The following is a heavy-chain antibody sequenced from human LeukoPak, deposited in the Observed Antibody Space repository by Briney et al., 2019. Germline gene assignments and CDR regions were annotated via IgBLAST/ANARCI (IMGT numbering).Heavy chain of an antibody. CDR3: ARGGGSFDY. V-gene: IGHV4-59*01. D-gene: IGHD3-16*01. J-gene: IGHJ4*02. CDR1: GGSISGYY. CDR2: MYYSGST. Sequence: SETLSLTCTVSGGSISGYYWSWIRQPPGKGLEWIGYMYYSGSTNYNPSLKSRVTISVDTSKNQFSLKLTSVTAADTAVYYCARGGGSFDYWGQGTLVTVSS.